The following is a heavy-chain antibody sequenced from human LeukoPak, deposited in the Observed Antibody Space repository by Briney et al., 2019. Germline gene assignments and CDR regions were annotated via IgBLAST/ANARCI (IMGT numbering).Heavy chain of an antibody. Sequence: SETLSLTCTVSGGSISSGSYYWSWIRQPAGKGLEWIGRIYTSGSTNYNPSLKSRVTISVDTSKNQFSLKLSSVTAADTAVYYCASTIAARREDFDYWGQGTLVTVSS. D-gene: IGHD6-6*01. CDR2: IYTSGST. CDR3: ASTIAARREDFDY. V-gene: IGHV4-61*02. CDR1: GGSISSGSYY. J-gene: IGHJ4*02.